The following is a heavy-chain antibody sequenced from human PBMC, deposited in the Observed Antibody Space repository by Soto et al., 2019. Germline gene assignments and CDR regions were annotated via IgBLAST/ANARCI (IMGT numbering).Heavy chain of an antibody. Sequence: GGSLRLSCAASGFTVSSNYMSWVRQAPGKGLEWVSVIYSGGSTYYADSVKGRFTISRDNSKNTLYLQMNSLRAEDTAVYYCASSHFSGWFHYFYGMDVWGQGTTVTVSS. CDR3: ASSHFSGWFHYFYGMDV. V-gene: IGHV3-53*01. J-gene: IGHJ6*02. CDR2: IYSGGST. CDR1: GFTVSSNY. D-gene: IGHD6-19*01.